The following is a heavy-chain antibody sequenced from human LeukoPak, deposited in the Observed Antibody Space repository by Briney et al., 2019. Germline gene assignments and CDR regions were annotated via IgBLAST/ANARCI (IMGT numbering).Heavy chain of an antibody. J-gene: IGHJ6*03. Sequence: ASVKVSCKASGYTFISYTIYWVRQAPGQSLEWMGWFNAANGDTKYSPEFQGRVTITGDTSASIVYMELSSLRSEDMAVYYCARGTTWYDPLGPMDVWGKGTTVTVSS. CDR3: ARGTTWYDPLGPMDV. CDR1: GYTFISYT. CDR2: FNAANGDT. D-gene: IGHD6-13*01. V-gene: IGHV1-3*03.